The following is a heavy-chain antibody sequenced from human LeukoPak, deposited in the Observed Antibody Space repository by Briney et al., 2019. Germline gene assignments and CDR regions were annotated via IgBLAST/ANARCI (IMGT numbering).Heavy chain of an antibody. CDR1: GFTFSSYA. V-gene: IGHV3-23*01. CDR3: AKGYYGSGSYGWFDY. J-gene: IGHJ4*02. Sequence: GGSLRLTCAASGFTFSSYAMSWVRQAPGKGLEWVSAISGSGGSTYYADSVKGRFTISRDNSKNTLYLQMNSLRAEDTAVYYCAKGYYGSGSYGWFDYWGQGTLVTVSS. D-gene: IGHD3-10*01. CDR2: ISGSGGST.